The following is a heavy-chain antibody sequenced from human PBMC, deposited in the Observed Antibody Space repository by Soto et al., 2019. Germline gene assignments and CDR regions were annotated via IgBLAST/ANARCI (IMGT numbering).Heavy chain of an antibody. Sequence: PGVSLRLSCAASGFSFGSYALSWVRQDPGKGLEWVSTISGSDGKTFYADSVKGRFSISRDTSQSTLYLQMNSLRADDTAMYYCARWSYLDYWGQGTRVTVSS. CDR3: ARWSYLDY. CDR1: GFSFGSYA. J-gene: IGHJ4*02. CDR2: ISGSDGKT. V-gene: IGHV3-23*01. D-gene: IGHD3-3*01.